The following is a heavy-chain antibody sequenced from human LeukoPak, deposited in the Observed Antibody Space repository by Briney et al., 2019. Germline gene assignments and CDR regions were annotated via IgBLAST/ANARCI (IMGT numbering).Heavy chain of an antibody. J-gene: IGHJ5*02. CDR3: AREGTSGTHLNWFDP. CDR1: GGSISSYY. CDR2: IYGSGST. Sequence: SETLSLTCTVSGGSISSYYWSWIRQPPGKGLEWIGHIYGSGSTNYNPSLKSRVTLSVDTSKNQFSLKLSSVTAADKAVYYCAREGTSGTHLNWFDPWGQGTLVTVSS. V-gene: IGHV4-59*01. D-gene: IGHD1-1*01.